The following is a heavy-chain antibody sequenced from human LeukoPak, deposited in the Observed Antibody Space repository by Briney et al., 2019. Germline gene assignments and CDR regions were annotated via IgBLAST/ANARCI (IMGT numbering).Heavy chain of an antibody. V-gene: IGHV4-59*08. CDR3: ARLYYGRGYYYYYGMDV. D-gene: IGHD4-17*01. CDR2: IYYSGST. Sequence: SETLSLTCIVSGGSISSYYWSWIRQPPGKGLEWIGNIYYSGSTNHNPSLKSRVTISVDTSKNQFSLKLSSVTAADTAVYYCARLYYGRGYYYYYGMDVWGQGTTVTVSS. CDR1: GGSISSYY. J-gene: IGHJ6*02.